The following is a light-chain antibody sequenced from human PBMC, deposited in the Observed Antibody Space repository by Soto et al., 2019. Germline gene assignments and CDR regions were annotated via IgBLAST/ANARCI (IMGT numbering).Light chain of an antibody. J-gene: IGKJ4*01. CDR2: DAS. CDR3: QQYDNLLT. V-gene: IGKV1-33*01. Sequence: DIQMTQSPSSLSAAVGDRVTITCQASQDISNYLNWYQQKPGKAPKLLIYDASNLETGVPSRFSGSGSVTDFTFTISSLQPEDIATYYCQQYDNLLTFGGGTKVDIK. CDR1: QDISNY.